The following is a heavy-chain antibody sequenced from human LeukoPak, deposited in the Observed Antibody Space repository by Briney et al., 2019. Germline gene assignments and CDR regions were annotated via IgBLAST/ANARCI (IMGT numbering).Heavy chain of an antibody. CDR3: ARSRDGYNYAFDY. J-gene: IGHJ4*02. CDR2: ISYDGGNK. Sequence: GGSLRLSCAASGFTFSDYYMSWIRQAPGKGLEWVAVISYDGGNKYYADSVKGRFTFSRDNSKNTLYLQMNSLRAEDTAVYYCARSRDGYNYAFDYWGQGTLVTVSS. D-gene: IGHD5-24*01. V-gene: IGHV3-30-3*01. CDR1: GFTFSDYY.